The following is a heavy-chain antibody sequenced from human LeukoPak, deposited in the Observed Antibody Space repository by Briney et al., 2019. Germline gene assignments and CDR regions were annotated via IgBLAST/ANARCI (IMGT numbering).Heavy chain of an antibody. CDR2: INWNGGST. Sequence: GGSLRLFCAASGFTFDDYGMSWVRQAPGKGLEWVSGINWNGGSTGYADSVKRRFTISRDNAKNSLYLQMNSLRAEDTALYYCARYRVVVPAAIFYYYYYMDVWGKGTTVTVSS. V-gene: IGHV3-20*04. D-gene: IGHD2-2*02. J-gene: IGHJ6*03. CDR1: GFTFDDYG. CDR3: ARYRVVVPAAIFYYYYYMDV.